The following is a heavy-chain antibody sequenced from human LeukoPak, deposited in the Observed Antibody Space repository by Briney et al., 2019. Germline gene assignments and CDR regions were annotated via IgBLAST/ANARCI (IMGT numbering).Heavy chain of an antibody. CDR3: AKSFYGSGSPIPPLFDY. Sequence: GGSLRLSCAASGFTFSSYAMSWVRQAPGKGLEWVAVISYDGSNKYYADSVKGRFTISRDNSKNTLYLQMNSLRAEDMAVYYCAKSFYGSGSPIPPLFDYWGQGTLVTVSS. CDR2: ISYDGSNK. CDR1: GFTFSSYA. J-gene: IGHJ4*02. D-gene: IGHD3-10*01. V-gene: IGHV3-30*18.